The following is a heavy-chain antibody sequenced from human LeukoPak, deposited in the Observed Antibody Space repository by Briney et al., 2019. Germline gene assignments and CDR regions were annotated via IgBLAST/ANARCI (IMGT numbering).Heavy chain of an antibody. V-gene: IGHV4-30-4*08. CDR3: ARDGGSDSSGYHY. CDR1: GGSISSGDYY. Sequence: SETLSLTCTVSGGSISSGDYYWSWIRQPPGKGLEWIGYIYYSGSTYYNPSLKGRVTISVDTSKNQFSLKLSSVTAADTAVYYCARDGGSDSSGYHYWGQGTLVTVSS. CDR2: IYYSGST. J-gene: IGHJ4*02. D-gene: IGHD3-22*01.